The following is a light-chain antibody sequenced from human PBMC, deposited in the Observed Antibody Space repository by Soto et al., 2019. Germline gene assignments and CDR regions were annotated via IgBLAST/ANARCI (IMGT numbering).Light chain of an antibody. CDR2: WAS. J-gene: IGKJ5*01. CDR1: QSVLYSSNNNNY. CDR3: QQYYTTPIT. Sequence: DIVMTQSPDSLAVSLGERATIKCKSSQSVLYSSNNNNYLAWFQQKPGQPPKLLFYWASTRESGVPDRFSGSGYGTDFTLTISSLQAEDAAVYYCQQYYTTPITFGQGTRLEI. V-gene: IGKV4-1*01.